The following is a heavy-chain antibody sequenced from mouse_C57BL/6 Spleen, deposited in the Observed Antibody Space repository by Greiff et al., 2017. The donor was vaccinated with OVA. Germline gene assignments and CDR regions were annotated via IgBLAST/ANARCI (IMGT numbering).Heavy chain of an antibody. Sequence: EVKVVESGGGLVKPGGSLKLSCAASGFTFSSYAMSWVRQTPEKRLEWVATISDGGSYTYYPDNVKGRFTISRDNAKNNLYLQMSHLKSEDTAMYYCAREGTNWTFDYWGQGTTLTVSS. CDR3: AREGTNWTFDY. V-gene: IGHV5-4*01. CDR2: ISDGGSYT. CDR1: GFTFSSYA. J-gene: IGHJ2*01. D-gene: IGHD4-1*01.